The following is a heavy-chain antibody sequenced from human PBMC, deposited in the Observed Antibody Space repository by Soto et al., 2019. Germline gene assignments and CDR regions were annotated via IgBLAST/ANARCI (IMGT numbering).Heavy chain of an antibody. CDR3: AKQMGTWVDTAIDF. CDR2: LSHDGGNI. J-gene: IGHJ4*02. Sequence: GWSMRLSCVARELSFTHPAMTWVRLTPGKGLQWVAALSHDGGNIYYRDSVRGRFTISRDNSKNTLYLQMHSLKAEDTAVYFCAKQMGTWVDTAIDFWGQGTQVTVSS. V-gene: IGHV3-23*01. D-gene: IGHD1-1*01. CDR1: ELSFTHPA.